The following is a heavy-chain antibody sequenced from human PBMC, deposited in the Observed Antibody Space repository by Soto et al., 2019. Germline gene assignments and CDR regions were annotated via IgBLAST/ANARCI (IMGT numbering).Heavy chain of an antibody. CDR1: GGSLSNYG. Sequence: QVQLVQSGAEVKKPGSSVKVSCKASGGSLSNYGISWVRQAPGQGLEWMGAIIPVFGTPNYAQKFQDRVTITADGSTTTVYMEVRRLTPEDTAVYYCARGDATKIVVTTYYAMDVWGQGTTVTVSS. V-gene: IGHV1-69*12. J-gene: IGHJ6*02. CDR3: ARGDATKIVVTTYYAMDV. D-gene: IGHD3-22*01. CDR2: IIPVFGTP.